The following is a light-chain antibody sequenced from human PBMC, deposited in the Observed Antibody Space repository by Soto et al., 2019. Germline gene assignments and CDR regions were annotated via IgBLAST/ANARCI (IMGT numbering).Light chain of an antibody. Sequence: ETVLTQSPGTLPLSPVERDTLSCRTRQSGGGYLAWYQHRPGQAPRLLIYPTSLRAAGIPARFSASGSGTDFTLTISDVQPEDFALYYCHQHRSWPRTFGQGTKVDIK. V-gene: IGKV3-11*01. J-gene: IGKJ1*01. CDR1: QSGGGY. CDR3: HQHRSWPRT. CDR2: PTS.